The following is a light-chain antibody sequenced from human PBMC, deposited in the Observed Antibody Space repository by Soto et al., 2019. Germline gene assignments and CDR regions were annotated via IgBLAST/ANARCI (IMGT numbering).Light chain of an antibody. Sequence: DIQMTQSPSSLSASVGDTVTITCRASQSISNYLNWFQQKPGKAPNLLIYAASTLQSGVPSRFSGSGSGTDFTLTIIGLQPEDFATYYCQHSYNTLTFGQGTRLEIK. CDR1: QSISNY. J-gene: IGKJ5*01. CDR2: AAS. CDR3: QHSYNTLT. V-gene: IGKV1-39*01.